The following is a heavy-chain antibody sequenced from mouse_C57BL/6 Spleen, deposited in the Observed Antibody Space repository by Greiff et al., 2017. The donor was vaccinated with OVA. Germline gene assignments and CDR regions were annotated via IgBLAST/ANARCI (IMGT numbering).Heavy chain of an antibody. D-gene: IGHD1-1*01. CDR3: ARFSFTTVVASRDY. V-gene: IGHV1-19*01. Sequence: VQLQQSGPVLVKPGASVKMSCKASGYTFTDYYMNWVKQSHGKSLEWIGVINPYNGGTSYNQKFKGKATLTVDKSSSTAYMELNSLTSEDSAVYYCARFSFTTVVASRDYWGQGTTLTVSS. CDR1: GYTFTDYY. J-gene: IGHJ2*01. CDR2: INPYNGGT.